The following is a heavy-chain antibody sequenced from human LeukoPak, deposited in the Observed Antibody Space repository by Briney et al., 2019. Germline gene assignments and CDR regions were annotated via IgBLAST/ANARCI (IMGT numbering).Heavy chain of an antibody. Sequence: GASVKVSCKASGYTFTGYYMHWVRQAPGQGLEWMGWINPNSGGTNYVQKFQGRVTMTRDTSISTAYMELSRLRSDDTAVYYCARGATMIVVVSPDDAFDIWGQGTMVTVSS. CDR2: INPNSGGT. CDR1: GYTFTGYY. D-gene: IGHD3-22*01. J-gene: IGHJ3*02. CDR3: ARGATMIVVVSPDDAFDI. V-gene: IGHV1-2*02.